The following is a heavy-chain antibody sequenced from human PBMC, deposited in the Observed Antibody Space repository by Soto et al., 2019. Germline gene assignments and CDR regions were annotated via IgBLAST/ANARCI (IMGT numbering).Heavy chain of an antibody. CDR1: GDPITSGGFY. Sequence: QVQLQESGPGLVKPSETLALTCTLSGDPITSGGFYWTWIRQHPAKGLEWIGYIYYSGVTYYNPSLKSRATISVDTSKNQSSLNLIAVSAADTAMYYCARELRGRRSCRFDPWGQGTLVTVSS. CDR2: IYYSGVT. CDR3: ARELRGRRSCRFDP. D-gene: IGHD2-15*01. V-gene: IGHV4-31*03. J-gene: IGHJ5*02.